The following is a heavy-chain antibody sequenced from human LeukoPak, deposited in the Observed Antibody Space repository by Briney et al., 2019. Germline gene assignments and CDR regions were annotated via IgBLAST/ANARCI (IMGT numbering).Heavy chain of an antibody. D-gene: IGHD3-3*01. Sequence: PRGSLRLSCAASGITFRSYWIHWVRQAPGKGRVWVSRINTDGRTTSYSHSVMGRFTIFRDNAKNTLYLQMSSLRDEDTAVYYCSGHRGYDFWSGYALSYMDVWGKGTTVTVSS. CDR1: GITFRSYW. CDR3: SGHRGYDFWSGYALSYMDV. J-gene: IGHJ6*03. V-gene: IGHV3-74*01. CDR2: INTDGRTT.